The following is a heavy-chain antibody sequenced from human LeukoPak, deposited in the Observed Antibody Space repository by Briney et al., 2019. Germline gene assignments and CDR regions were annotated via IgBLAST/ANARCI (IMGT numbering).Heavy chain of an antibody. CDR1: GFTFSSYW. V-gene: IGHV3-74*01. D-gene: IGHD6-13*01. Sequence: GGSLRLSCAASGFTFSSYWMHWVRQAPWKGLVWVSRINSDGSSTSYADSVKGRFTISRDNAKNTLYLQMNSLRAEDTAVYYCARDASWYPDYWGQGTLVTVSS. CDR2: INSDGSST. CDR3: ARDASWYPDY. J-gene: IGHJ4*02.